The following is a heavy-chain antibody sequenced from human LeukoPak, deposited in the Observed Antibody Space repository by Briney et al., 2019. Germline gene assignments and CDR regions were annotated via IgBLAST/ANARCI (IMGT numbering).Heavy chain of an antibody. CDR1: GFTFSNYG. CDR3: AKIRAYYYLDQ. D-gene: IGHD2/OR15-2a*01. CDR2: ISYDGSNK. J-gene: IGHJ4*02. Sequence: RGSLRLSCAASGFTFSNYGMQWVRQAPGKGLEWVTFISYDGSNKYYADSVKGRFTISRDNSKNTLYLQMNSLRPEDTAVYYCAKIRAYYYLDQWGQGTLVTVSS. V-gene: IGHV3-30*18.